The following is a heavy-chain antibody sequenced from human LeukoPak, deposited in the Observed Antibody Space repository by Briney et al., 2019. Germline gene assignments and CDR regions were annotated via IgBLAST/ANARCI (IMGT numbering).Heavy chain of an antibody. CDR3: ARDGDYCVDP. D-gene: IGHD2-15*01. J-gene: IGHJ5*02. CDR2: INPSGGT. Sequence: ASVKVSCKASGYTINNIHWVRQAPGQGLEWMGIINPSGGTSYAQKLQGRVTMTRDTSTGTVYMELRSLTSEDTAVYYCARDGDYCVDPWGQGTLVTVSS. V-gene: IGHV1-46*02. CDR1: GYTINN.